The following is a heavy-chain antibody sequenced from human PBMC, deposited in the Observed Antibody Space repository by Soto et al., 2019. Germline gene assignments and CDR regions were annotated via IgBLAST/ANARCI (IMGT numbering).Heavy chain of an antibody. Sequence: PGGSLRLSCAASGFTFSSYEMNWVRQAPGKGLEWVSYISSSGSTIYYADSVKGRFTISKDNSKNTLYLQMNSLRPEDTAVYYCAKSPNFYCSSPNCYKYYFDHWGQGTRVTVSS. J-gene: IGHJ4*02. CDR3: AKSPNFYCSSPNCYKYYFDH. D-gene: IGHD2-2*02. V-gene: IGHV3-48*03. CDR2: ISSSGSTI. CDR1: GFTFSSYE.